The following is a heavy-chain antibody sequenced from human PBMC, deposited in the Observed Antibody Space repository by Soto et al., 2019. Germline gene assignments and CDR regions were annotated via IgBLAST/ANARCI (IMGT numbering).Heavy chain of an antibody. CDR3: ARESEDLTSNFDY. CDR2: ISSTTNYI. Sequence: GGSLRLSCAASGFTFTRYSMNWVRQAPGKGLEWVSSISSTTNYIYYADSMKGRFTVSRDNAKNSVYLEMNSLSAEDTALYYCARESEDLTSNFDYWGQGTPVTFSS. CDR1: GFTFTRYS. J-gene: IGHJ4*02. V-gene: IGHV3-21*01.